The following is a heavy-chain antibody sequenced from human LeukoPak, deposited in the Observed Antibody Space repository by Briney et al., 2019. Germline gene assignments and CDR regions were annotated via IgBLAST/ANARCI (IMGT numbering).Heavy chain of an antibody. CDR1: GYTFTSHY. Sequence: ASVKVSCKASGYTFTSHYIHWVRQAPGQGLEWMASIHCSGDSTAYGQKFQGRLTMTRDTSTSTVYMELSSLRSEDTAVYYCAKDGSSWPFFESWGQGTLVTVSS. J-gene: IGHJ4*02. CDR2: IHCSGDST. CDR3: AKDGSSWPFFES. V-gene: IGHV1-46*01. D-gene: IGHD6-13*01.